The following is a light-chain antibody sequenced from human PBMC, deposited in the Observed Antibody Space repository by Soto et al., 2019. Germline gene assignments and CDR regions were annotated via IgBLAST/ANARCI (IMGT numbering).Light chain of an antibody. CDR1: QSLSSY. J-gene: IGKJ4*01. CDR2: DAS. V-gene: IGKV3-11*01. Sequence: EIVLTQSPATVSLSPGERAILSCWASQSLSSYLAWYQQKPGQAPRLLIYDASNRANGIPARFTGSGPGTDFTLTISSLEPEDFAVYFCQQRAGWPPTFGGGTKVDIK. CDR3: QQRAGWPPT.